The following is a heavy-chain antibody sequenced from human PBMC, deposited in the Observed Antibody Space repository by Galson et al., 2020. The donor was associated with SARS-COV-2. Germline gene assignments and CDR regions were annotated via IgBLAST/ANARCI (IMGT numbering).Heavy chain of an antibody. CDR3: AKHGPRIAVAAWFDS. CDR1: GDSISNMRYY. J-gene: IGHJ5*01. CDR2: IYYRGTT. Sequence: SETLSLTCSVSGDSISNMRYYWGWIRQPPGKGLEWIGSIYYRGTTYYNPSLESRVSISVDTSKNQFSLKLNSVTASDTAVYYCAKHGPRIAVAAWFDSWGQGTLVTVSS. V-gene: IGHV4-39*01. D-gene: IGHD6-19*01.